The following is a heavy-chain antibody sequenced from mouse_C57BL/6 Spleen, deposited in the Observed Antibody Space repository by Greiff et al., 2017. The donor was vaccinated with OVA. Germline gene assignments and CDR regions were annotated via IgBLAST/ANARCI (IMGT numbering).Heavy chain of an antibody. V-gene: IGHV10-1*01. D-gene: IGHD1-3*01. J-gene: IGHJ3*01. CDR2: IRSKSNNYAT. CDR1: GFSFNTYA. Sequence: EVKVVESGGGLVQPKGSLKLSCAASGFSFNTYAMNWVRQAPGKGLEWVARIRSKSNNYATYYADSVKDRFTISRDDSESMLYLQMNNLKTEDTAMYYCVRITGFAYWGQGTLVTVSA. CDR3: VRITGFAY.